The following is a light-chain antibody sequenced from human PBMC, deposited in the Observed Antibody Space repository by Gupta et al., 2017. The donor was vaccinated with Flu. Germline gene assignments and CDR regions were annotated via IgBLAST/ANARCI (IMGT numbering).Light chain of an antibody. V-gene: IGKV3-15*01. CDR1: QSVSSN. J-gene: IGKJ4*01. Sequence: EIVMTQSPATLTVSPGERATLSCRASQSVSSNLAWYQQKPGQAPRLLIYGASTRATGIPASFSGSGSGTEFTLTISSLQSEDFAVYYCQQENNCPLAFGGGTKVEIK. CDR2: GAS. CDR3: QQENNCPLA.